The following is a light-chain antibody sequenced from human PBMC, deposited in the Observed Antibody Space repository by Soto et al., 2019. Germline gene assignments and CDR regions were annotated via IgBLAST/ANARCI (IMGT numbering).Light chain of an antibody. CDR2: KAS. Sequence: DIQMTQSPATLSASLGDRVTITCRASQSVSSWLAWYQQKPGKAPKLLIYKASSLESGVPSRFRGSGSGTEFTLTISSLQPDDFATYYCQQYNSYPELTFGGGTKVEIK. J-gene: IGKJ4*01. CDR3: QQYNSYPELT. V-gene: IGKV1-5*03. CDR1: QSVSSW.